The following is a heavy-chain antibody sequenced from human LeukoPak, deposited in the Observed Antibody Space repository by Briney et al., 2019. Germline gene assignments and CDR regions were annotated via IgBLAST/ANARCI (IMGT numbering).Heavy chain of an antibody. V-gene: IGHV4-34*01. CDR2: INHSGST. D-gene: IGHD5-18*01. Sequence: HSETLSLTCAVYGGSFSGYYWSWIRQPPGKGLEWIGEINHSGSTNYNPSLKSRVTISVDTSKNQFSLKLSSVTAADTAVYYCARGIRGYSHGYRHLAYFDYWGQGTLVTVSS. CDR1: GGSFSGYY. CDR3: ARGIRGYSHGYRHLAYFDY. J-gene: IGHJ4*02.